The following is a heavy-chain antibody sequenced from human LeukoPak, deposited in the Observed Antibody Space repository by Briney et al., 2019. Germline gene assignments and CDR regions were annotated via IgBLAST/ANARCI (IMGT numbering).Heavy chain of an antibody. D-gene: IGHD3-10*01. CDR3: ARGGKVLNTEIRGALVSRDGFDI. Sequence: ASVKVSCKASGYTFTSYGISWVRQAPGQGLEWMGWISAYNGNTNYAQKLQGRVTMTTDTSISTAYMELSRLRSDDTAVYYCARGGKVLNTEIRGALVSRDGFDIWGQGTMVTVSS. J-gene: IGHJ3*02. CDR1: GYTFTSYG. CDR2: ISAYNGNT. V-gene: IGHV1-18*01.